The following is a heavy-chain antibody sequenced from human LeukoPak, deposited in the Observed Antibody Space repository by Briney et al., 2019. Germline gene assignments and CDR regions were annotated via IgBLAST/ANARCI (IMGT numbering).Heavy chain of an antibody. D-gene: IGHD1-14*01. Sequence: PGGSLRLSCGASGFTFSNYNMNWVRQAPGEGLEWVSSINSRSTYIFYADSVMGRFIISRDNAKNSLFLQMNSLRAEDTAAYYCARDETNGFDSWGQGTLVTVSS. CDR2: INSRSTYI. CDR3: ARDETNGFDS. V-gene: IGHV3-21*01. J-gene: IGHJ5*01. CDR1: GFTFSNYN.